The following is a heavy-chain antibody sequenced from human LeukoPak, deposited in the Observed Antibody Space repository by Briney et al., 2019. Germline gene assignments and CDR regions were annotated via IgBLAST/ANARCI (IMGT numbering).Heavy chain of an antibody. J-gene: IGHJ4*02. V-gene: IGHV3-30*18. CDR2: ISYDGSNK. Sequence: GGSLRLSCAASGFTFSSYGMHWVRQAPGKGLEWVAVISYDGSNKYYADSVKGRFTISRDNSKNTLYLQMNSLRAEDTAVYYCAKSGYYYDSSESRFDYWGQGTLVTVSS. CDR1: GFTFSSYG. CDR3: AKSGYYYDSSESRFDY. D-gene: IGHD3-22*01.